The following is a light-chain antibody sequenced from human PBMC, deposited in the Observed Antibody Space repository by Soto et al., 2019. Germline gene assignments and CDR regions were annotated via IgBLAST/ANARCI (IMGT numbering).Light chain of an antibody. Sequence: QSVLTQSPSASGTPGQRVTISCSGSSSNIGSNYVYWYQRLPGTAPKLLIYRNNQRPSGVPDRFSGSKSGTSASLAISGLRSEDEADYFCAAWDDSLSGWVFGGGTKLTVL. J-gene: IGLJ3*02. CDR1: SSNIGSNY. CDR3: AAWDDSLSGWV. V-gene: IGLV1-47*01. CDR2: RNN.